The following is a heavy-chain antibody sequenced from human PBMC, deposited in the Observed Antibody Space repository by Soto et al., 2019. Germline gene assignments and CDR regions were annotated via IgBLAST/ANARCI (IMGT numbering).Heavy chain of an antibody. CDR3: ARTKIKCGGAFYAMDV. V-gene: IGHV1-2*02. CDR1: GYTFTGYY. J-gene: IGHJ6*02. CDR2: INPNSGGT. Sequence: ASVKVSCKASGYTFTGYYMHWVRQAPGQGLEWMGWINPNSGGTNYAQKFQGRVTMTRDTSISTAYMELSRLRSDDTAVYYCARTKIKCGGAFYAMDVWGQGTTVTV. D-gene: IGHD3-16*01.